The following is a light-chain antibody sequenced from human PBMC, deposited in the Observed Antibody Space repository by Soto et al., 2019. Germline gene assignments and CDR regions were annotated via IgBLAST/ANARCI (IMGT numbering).Light chain of an antibody. CDR1: TDINVGTYN. V-gene: IGLV5-37*01. CDR3: MIWPSNASV. Sequence: QSVLTQPPSSPASPGESASLTCTLPTDINVGTYNIYWYQQKSGSPPRYLLYYYSDSDKGQGSGVPSRFSGSKDASANTGILLISGLQSEDEADYYCMIWPSNASVFGTGTKLTVL. J-gene: IGLJ1*01. CDR2: YYSDSDK.